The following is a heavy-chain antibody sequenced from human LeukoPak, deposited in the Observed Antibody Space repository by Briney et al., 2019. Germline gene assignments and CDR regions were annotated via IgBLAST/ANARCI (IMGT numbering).Heavy chain of an antibody. CDR1: GYTFTSYG. D-gene: IGHD2-2*01. V-gene: IGHV1-18*01. CDR2: ISAYNGNT. Sequence: ASVKVSCKASGYTFTSYGISWVRQAPGQRLEWMGWISAYNGNTNYAQKLQGRVTMTTDTSTSTAYMELRSLRSDDTAVYYCARVHCSSTSCYVQRPFDPWGQGTLVTVSS. CDR3: ARVHCSSTSCYVQRPFDP. J-gene: IGHJ5*02.